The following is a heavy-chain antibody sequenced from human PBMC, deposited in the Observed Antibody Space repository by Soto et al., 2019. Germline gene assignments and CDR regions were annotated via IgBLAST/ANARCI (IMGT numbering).Heavy chain of an antibody. V-gene: IGHV1-46*01. Sequence: QVQLVQSGAEVTKPGASVKLSCKASGYTFTSYYIHWVRQAPGQGLEWVAMINPGGGRTKNAQMFQGRVTLTRDTSTGTVDMELRSLTSADTAVYYCARGPSCGGDCYLFDYWGQGSLVTVSS. D-gene: IGHD2-21*02. CDR3: ARGPSCGGDCYLFDY. J-gene: IGHJ4*02. CDR1: GYTFTSYY. CDR2: INPGGGRT.